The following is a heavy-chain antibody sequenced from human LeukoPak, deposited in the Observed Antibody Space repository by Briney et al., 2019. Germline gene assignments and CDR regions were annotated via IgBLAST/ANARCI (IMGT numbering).Heavy chain of an antibody. CDR3: ARDSGSGSLDFSYYGMGV. J-gene: IGHJ6*02. CDR2: IYSGGST. CDR1: GFTVSSNY. D-gene: IGHD3-10*01. V-gene: IGHV3-66*01. Sequence: PGGSLRLSCAASGFTVSSNYMSWVRQAPGKGLEWVSVIYSGGSTYYADSVKGRFTISRDNSKNTLYLQMNSLRAEDTAVYYCARDSGSGSLDFSYYGMGVWGQGTTVTVSS.